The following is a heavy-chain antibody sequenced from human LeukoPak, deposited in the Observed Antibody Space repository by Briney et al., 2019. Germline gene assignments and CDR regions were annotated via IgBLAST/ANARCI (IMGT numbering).Heavy chain of an antibody. CDR3: ARRQGTTLNFDY. Sequence: EASVKVSCKASGYTFSSYGISWVRQAPGQGLEWMGWINAYNGNTNYAQNLQGRVTMTTDTSTSTAYMELRSLRSDDTAVYYCARRQGTTLNFDYWGQGTLVTVSS. J-gene: IGHJ4*02. V-gene: IGHV1-18*01. D-gene: IGHD1-1*01. CDR2: INAYNGNT. CDR1: GYTFSSYG.